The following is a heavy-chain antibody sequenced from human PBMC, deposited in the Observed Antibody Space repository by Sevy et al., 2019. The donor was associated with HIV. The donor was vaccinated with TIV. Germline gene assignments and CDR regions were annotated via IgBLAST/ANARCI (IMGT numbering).Heavy chain of an antibody. CDR3: ASGPYYDFWSGRY. CDR2: IWYDGSKK. J-gene: IGHJ4*02. D-gene: IGHD3-3*01. Sequence: GVSLRLSCAASGFTFNNYGMHWVRQAPGKGLEWVALIWYDGSKKYYADSVKGRFAISRDNSTNTLYLQMNSLRPEDTAVYYCASGPYYDFWSGRYWGQGTLVTVSS. CDR1: GFTFNNYG. V-gene: IGHV3-33*08.